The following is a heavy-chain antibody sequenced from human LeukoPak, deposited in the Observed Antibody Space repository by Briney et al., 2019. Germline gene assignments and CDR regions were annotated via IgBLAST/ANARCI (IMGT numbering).Heavy chain of an antibody. Sequence: GGSLRLSCAASGFTFSSYWMHWVRRAPGKGLVWVSRINSDGSSTSYADSVKGRFTISRDNAKSTLYLQMNSLRAEDTAVYYCANLDWNYGDDYWGQGTLVTVSS. CDR2: INSDGSST. J-gene: IGHJ4*02. CDR3: ANLDWNYGDDY. D-gene: IGHD1-7*01. V-gene: IGHV3-74*01. CDR1: GFTFSSYW.